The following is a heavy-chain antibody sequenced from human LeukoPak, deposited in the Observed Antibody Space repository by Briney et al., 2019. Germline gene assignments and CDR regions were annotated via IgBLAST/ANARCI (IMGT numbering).Heavy chain of an antibody. CDR2: ISSSSSTI. J-gene: IGHJ4*02. Sequence: GGSQRLSCAASGFTFSSYSMNWVRQAPGKGLEWVSYISSSSSTIYYADSVKGRFTISRDNAKDSLYLQMNSLRDEDTAVYYCARGYYYDSSGYYYGFDYWGQGTLVTVSS. D-gene: IGHD3-22*01. CDR1: GFTFSSYS. V-gene: IGHV3-48*02. CDR3: ARGYYYDSSGYYYGFDY.